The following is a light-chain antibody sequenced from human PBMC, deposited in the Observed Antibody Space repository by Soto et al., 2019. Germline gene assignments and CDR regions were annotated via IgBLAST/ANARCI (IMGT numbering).Light chain of an antibody. CDR2: GAS. CDR1: QSVLYSSNNNNY. V-gene: IGKV4-1*01. Sequence: DIVVTQLPDSLATLLGARAAITCKSSQSVLYSSNNNNYAAYYQKKPRQPPKLLIYGASTREAGVPGRFSSSGSGTDFTLTSSSLHAEYVAVYCWQHYNRTPTFGQGTKVDIK. CDR3: QHYNRTPT. J-gene: IGKJ1*01.